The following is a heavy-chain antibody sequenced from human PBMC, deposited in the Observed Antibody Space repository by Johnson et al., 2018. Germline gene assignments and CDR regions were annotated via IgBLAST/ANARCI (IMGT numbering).Heavy chain of an antibody. CDR1: GMTVSNNY. Sequence: VQLVQSGGGLIEAGGSLRLSCAASGMTVSNNYMSWVRQAPGRGLEWVSVIYAGSNTYYADSVKGRFTNSRDNFKNLVYLQMNSLRAEDTAVYYCAREGPYESSGCYAFDMWGQGTMVTVSS. CDR2: IYAGSNT. CDR3: AREGPYESSGCYAFDM. D-gene: IGHD3-22*01. J-gene: IGHJ3*02. V-gene: IGHV3-53*01.